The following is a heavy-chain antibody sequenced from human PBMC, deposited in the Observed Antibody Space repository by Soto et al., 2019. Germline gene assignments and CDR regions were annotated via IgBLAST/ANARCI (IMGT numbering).Heavy chain of an antibody. Sequence: TLSLTCTVSGGSISSDDYYWNWIRQRPGKGLEWIGNIYYRGNTNYNPSLKSRIIMSMDMSENQFSLKLTSVTAADTAVYYCESGWDYYGMDVWGQGTTVTASS. CDR3: ESGWDYYGMDV. CDR2: IYYRGNT. V-gene: IGHV4-31*03. J-gene: IGHJ6*02. CDR1: GGSISSDDYY. D-gene: IGHD3-16*01.